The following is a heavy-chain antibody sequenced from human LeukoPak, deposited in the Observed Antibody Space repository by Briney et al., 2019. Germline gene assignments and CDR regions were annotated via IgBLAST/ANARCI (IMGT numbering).Heavy chain of an antibody. CDR3: AKSRLMTLSYWYFDL. V-gene: IGHV3-9*01. CDR1: GFTFDDYA. CDR2: IRWNSDTK. Sequence: GRSLRLSCAASGFTFDDYAMHWVRQAPGKGLEWVSGIRWNSDTKAYADSVKGRFTISRDNAKNSLYLEMNSLRPEDTALYYCAKSRLMTLSYWYFDLWGRGTLSLSP. J-gene: IGHJ2*01. D-gene: IGHD6-25*01.